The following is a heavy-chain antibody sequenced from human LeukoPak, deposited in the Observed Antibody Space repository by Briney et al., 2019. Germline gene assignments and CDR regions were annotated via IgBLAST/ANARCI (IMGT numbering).Heavy chain of an antibody. CDR2: IYTSGST. V-gene: IGHV4-4*09. D-gene: IGHD3-10*01. CDR3: ARIMVSDYYGSGSYYGGYYFDY. Sequence: PSETLSLTCTVSGGFISSYYWSWLRQPPGKGLEWIGYIYTSGSTNYNPSLKSRVTISVDTSKNQFSLKLSSVTAADTAVYYCARIMVSDYYGSGSYYGGYYFDYWGQGTLVTVSS. CDR1: GGFISSYY. J-gene: IGHJ4*02.